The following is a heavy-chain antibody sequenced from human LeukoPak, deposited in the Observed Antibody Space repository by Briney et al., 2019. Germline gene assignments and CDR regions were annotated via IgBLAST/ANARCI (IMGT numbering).Heavy chain of an antibody. CDR2: INHSGST. CDR1: GGSFSGYY. J-gene: IGHJ4*02. Sequence: SETLSLTCAVYGGSFSGYYWSWIRQPPGKGLEWIGEINHSGSTNYNPSLKSRVTISVDTSKNQFSLKLSSVTAADTAVYYCARVIHDLWSGYYPNFDYWGQGTLVTVSS. CDR3: ARVIHDLWSGYYPNFDY. V-gene: IGHV4-34*01. D-gene: IGHD3-3*01.